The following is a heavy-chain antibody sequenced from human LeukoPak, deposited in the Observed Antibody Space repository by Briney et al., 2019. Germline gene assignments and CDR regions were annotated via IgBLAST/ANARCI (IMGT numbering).Heavy chain of an antibody. Sequence: SETLSLTCTVSGGSINSYYWSWIRQSPGKGLEWIGYIYYSGSTNYNPPLKSRVTISVDTSKNQVSLKLTSVTAADTAVYYCARDGSGWSGWFDPWGQGTLVTVSS. CDR2: IYYSGST. J-gene: IGHJ5*02. V-gene: IGHV4-59*01. CDR3: ARDGSGWSGWFDP. CDR1: GGSINSYY. D-gene: IGHD6-19*01.